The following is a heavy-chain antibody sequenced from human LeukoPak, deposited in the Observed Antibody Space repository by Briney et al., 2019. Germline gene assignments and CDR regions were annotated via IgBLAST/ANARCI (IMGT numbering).Heavy chain of an antibody. CDR2: ISDNVGRT. J-gene: IGHJ4*02. Sequence: GGSLRLSCAASGFSFSSYAMSWVRQAPGKGLEWVSTISDNVGRTYYADSVKGRFAMSRDNSNNTIFLEMNTLRPDDTGVYFCATPHYGGYYDMFDSWGPGTQVIVSS. V-gene: IGHV3-23*01. D-gene: IGHD4-17*01. CDR1: GFSFSSYA. CDR3: ATPHYGGYYDMFDS.